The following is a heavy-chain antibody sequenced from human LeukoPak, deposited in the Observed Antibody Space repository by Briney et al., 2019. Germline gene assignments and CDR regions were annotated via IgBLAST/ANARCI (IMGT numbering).Heavy chain of an antibody. D-gene: IGHD2-15*01. V-gene: IGHV4-34*01. Sequence: WESLTLTCAVSGGSFSGYYWSWIRQAPGKGLEWIADINHSGSTNYTPSLKSRVTISVDTSKNKLSLKLSTVTAADTAVYYCARAPYCSGGSCIDYRGQGALVTVS. J-gene: IGHJ4*02. CDR2: INHSGST. CDR3: ARAPYCSGGSCIDY. CDR1: GGSFSGYY.